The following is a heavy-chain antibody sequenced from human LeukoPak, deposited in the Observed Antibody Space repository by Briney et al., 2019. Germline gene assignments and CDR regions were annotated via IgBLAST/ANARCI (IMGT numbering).Heavy chain of an antibody. CDR3: ARGGYGGIDY. CDR1: GFIFSSNY. J-gene: IGHJ4*02. CDR2: IYAGGST. Sequence: QPGGSLRLSCAASGFIFSSNYMNWVRQAPGKGLEWVSVIYAGGSTFYADSVEGRFTISRDNSKSTLYLQMNSLRAEDTAVYYCARGGYGGIDYWGQGTLVTVSS. D-gene: IGHD5-18*01. V-gene: IGHV3-66*01.